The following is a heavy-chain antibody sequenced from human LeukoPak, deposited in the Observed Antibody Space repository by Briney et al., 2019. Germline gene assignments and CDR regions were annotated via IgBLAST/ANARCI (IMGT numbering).Heavy chain of an antibody. D-gene: IGHD6-13*01. V-gene: IGHV5-51*01. CDR1: KDTFDNYW. CDR2: IYPGDSDT. J-gene: IGHJ4*02. Sequence: GESLKISCNGSKDTFDNYWIGWVRQMPGKGLEWMGIIYPGDSDTRYSPSFQGQVTISADKSISTAYLQWSSLKASDTAMYYCASSSSWYGDADYWGQGTLVTVSS. CDR3: ASSSSWYGDADY.